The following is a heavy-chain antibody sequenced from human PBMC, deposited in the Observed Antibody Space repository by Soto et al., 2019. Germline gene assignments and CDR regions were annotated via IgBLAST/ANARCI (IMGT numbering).Heavy chain of an antibody. Sequence: SLRLSCAASGFTFSSYAMSWVRQAPGKGLEWVSAISGSGGSTYYADSVKGRFTISRDNSKNTLYLQMNSLRAEDTAVYYCAKDLSLGAVATDYWGQATLVTVSS. J-gene: IGHJ4*02. D-gene: IGHD6-19*01. CDR3: AKDLSLGAVATDY. CDR2: ISGSGGST. CDR1: GFTFSSYA. V-gene: IGHV3-23*01.